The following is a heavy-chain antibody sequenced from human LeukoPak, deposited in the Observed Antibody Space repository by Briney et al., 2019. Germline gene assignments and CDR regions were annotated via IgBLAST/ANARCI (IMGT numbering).Heavy chain of an antibody. J-gene: IGHJ4*02. Sequence: PGGSLRLSCAASGFTFSSYGMHWVRQAPGKGLEWVAVISYDGSNKYYADSVKGRFTISRDNSKNTLYLQMNSLRAEDTAVYYCAKESRYYYGSGSYYFDYWGQGTLVTVSS. D-gene: IGHD3-10*01. CDR1: GFTFSSYG. CDR2: ISYDGSNK. V-gene: IGHV3-30*18. CDR3: AKESRYYYGSGSYYFDY.